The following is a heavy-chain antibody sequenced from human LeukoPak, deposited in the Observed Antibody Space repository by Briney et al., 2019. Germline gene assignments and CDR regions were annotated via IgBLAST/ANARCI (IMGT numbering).Heavy chain of an antibody. J-gene: IGHJ4*02. Sequence: TGGSLRLSCAASGLTFSSYAVTWVRQTPGKGLEWVANIKQDGSEKYYVDSVKGRFTISRDNAKNSLYLQMNSLRAEDTAVYYCARDYDSSGYYGYYFDYWGQGTLVTVSS. D-gene: IGHD3-22*01. CDR2: IKQDGSEK. CDR3: ARDYDSSGYYGYYFDY. CDR1: GLTFSSYA. V-gene: IGHV3-7*01.